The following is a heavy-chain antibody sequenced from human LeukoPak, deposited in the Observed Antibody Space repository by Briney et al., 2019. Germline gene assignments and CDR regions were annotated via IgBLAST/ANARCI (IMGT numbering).Heavy chain of an antibody. J-gene: IGHJ3*02. D-gene: IGHD6-19*01. CDR1: GFTFSNSG. Sequence: GGSLRLSCAASGFTFSNSGMHWVRQAPGKGLEWVAVMWDDESNKYYADSVKGRFTISRDNSKNTLYLQMNSLRAEDTAVYYCAKDAATSSGIDAFDIWGQGTMVTVSS. CDR3: AKDAATSSGIDAFDI. V-gene: IGHV3-30*02. CDR2: MWDDESNK.